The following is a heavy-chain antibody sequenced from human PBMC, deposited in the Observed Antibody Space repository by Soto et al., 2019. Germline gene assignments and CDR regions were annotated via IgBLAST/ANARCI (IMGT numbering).Heavy chain of an antibody. J-gene: IGHJ6*01. CDR1: VGSISSGGYY. Sequence: SETLCITCTFSVGSISSGGYYWSWIRQHPGKGREWIGYIYYSGSTYYNPSLKSRVTISVDTSKNQFSLKLSSVTAADTAVYYCARDRYDCSSTSCLEGTYGMDVWGQGTTVTVSS. V-gene: IGHV4-31*03. D-gene: IGHD2-2*01. CDR2: IYYSGST. CDR3: ARDRYDCSSTSCLEGTYGMDV.